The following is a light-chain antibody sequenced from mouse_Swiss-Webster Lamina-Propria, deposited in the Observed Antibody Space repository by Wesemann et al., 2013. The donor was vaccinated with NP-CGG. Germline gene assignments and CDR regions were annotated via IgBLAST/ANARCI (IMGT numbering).Light chain of an antibody. CDR1: SSVSSSY. J-gene: IGKJ4*01. V-gene: IGKV4-79*01. Sequence: QIVLTQSPAIMSASPGEKVTLTCSASSSVSSSYLYWYQQKPGSSPKLWIYSTSNLASGVPVRFSGSGSGTSYSLTISSMEAEDAATYYCQQWSSYPFTFGVGDKVGNKT. CDR2: STS. CDR3: QQWSSYPFT.